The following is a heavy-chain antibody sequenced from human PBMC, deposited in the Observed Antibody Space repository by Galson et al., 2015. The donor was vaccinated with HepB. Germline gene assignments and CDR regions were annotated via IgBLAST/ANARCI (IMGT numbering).Heavy chain of an antibody. Sequence: SLRLSCAASGFTFSSYGMHWVRQAPGKGLEWVAVISYDGSNKYYADSVKGRFTISRDNSKNTLYLQMNSLRAEDTAVYYCAKAYEILADAVFDYWGQGTLVTVSS. J-gene: IGHJ4*02. CDR1: GFTFSSYG. D-gene: IGHD5-12*01. CDR2: ISYDGSNK. CDR3: AKAYEILADAVFDY. V-gene: IGHV3-30*18.